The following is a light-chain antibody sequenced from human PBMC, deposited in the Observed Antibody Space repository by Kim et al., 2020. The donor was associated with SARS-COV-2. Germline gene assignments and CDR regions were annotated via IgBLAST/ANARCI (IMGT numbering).Light chain of an antibody. Sequence: EIVLTQSPDSLAVSLGERATIHCRSSQSIFYSPNSRDYLAWYQQKPGLLPKLLISWASTRESGVPDRFSGSGSGTDFTLTINSLQAEDVAVYYCQQYYYDSVNLGPGTKLE. CDR3: QQYYYDSVN. V-gene: IGKV4-1*01. J-gene: IGKJ2*01. CDR1: QSIFYSPNSRDY. CDR2: WAS.